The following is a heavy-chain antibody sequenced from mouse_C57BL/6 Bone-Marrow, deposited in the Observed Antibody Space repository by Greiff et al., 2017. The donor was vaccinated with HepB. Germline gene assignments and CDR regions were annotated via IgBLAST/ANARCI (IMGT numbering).Heavy chain of an antibody. V-gene: IGHV2-2*01. CDR1: GFSLTSYG. CDR2: IWSGGST. D-gene: IGHD1-1*01. J-gene: IGHJ4*01. CDR3: ARRGGYYGVFYAMDY. Sequence: QVQLQQSGPGLVQPSQSLSITCTVSGFSLTSYGVHWVRQSPGKGLEWLGVIWSGGSTDYNAAFISRLSISKDNSKSQVFFKMNSLQADDTAIYYCARRGGYYGVFYAMDYWGQGTSVTVSS.